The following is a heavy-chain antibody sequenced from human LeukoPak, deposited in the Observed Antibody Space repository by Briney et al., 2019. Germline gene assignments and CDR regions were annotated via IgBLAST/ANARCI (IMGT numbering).Heavy chain of an antibody. CDR1: GYTFTSYD. J-gene: IGHJ6*02. Sequence: ASVKVSCKASGYTFTSYDINWVRQATGQGLGWMGWMNPNSGNTGYAQKYQGRVSMTRNTSIGTAYMELSSLRSEDTAVYYCARVVIAVSMDVWGQGTTVTVSS. V-gene: IGHV1-8*01. CDR2: MNPNSGNT. D-gene: IGHD6-19*01. CDR3: ARVVIAVSMDV.